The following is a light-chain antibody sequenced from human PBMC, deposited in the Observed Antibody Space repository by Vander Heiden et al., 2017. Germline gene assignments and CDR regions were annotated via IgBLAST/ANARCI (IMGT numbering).Light chain of an antibody. Sequence: DIQMTQSPSSLSASVGDRVTITCRASQSISSYLNWYQQKPGKAPKLLIYAASSLQSGVPSRFSGSGSGTDFTLTISSLQPEDFTTYYCQRCDSTPITFGQGTRLEIK. V-gene: IGKV1-39*01. CDR3: QRCDSTPIT. CDR2: AAS. CDR1: QSISSY. J-gene: IGKJ5*01.